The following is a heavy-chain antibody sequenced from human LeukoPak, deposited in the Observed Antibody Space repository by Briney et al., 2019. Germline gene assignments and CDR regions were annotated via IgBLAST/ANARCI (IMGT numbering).Heavy chain of an antibody. Sequence: SETLSLTCTVSGYSISSGYYWGWIRQPPGKGLEWIGSMYHSGSTYSNPSLKSRVTISVDTSKNQFSLKLSSVTAADTAVYYCARVEGAAAASLFQHWGQGTLVTVSS. CDR2: MYHSGST. D-gene: IGHD6-13*01. V-gene: IGHV4-38-2*02. CDR1: GYSISSGYY. J-gene: IGHJ1*01. CDR3: ARVEGAAAASLFQH.